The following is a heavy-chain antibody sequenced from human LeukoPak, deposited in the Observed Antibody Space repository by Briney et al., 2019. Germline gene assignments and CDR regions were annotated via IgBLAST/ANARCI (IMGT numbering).Heavy chain of an antibody. V-gene: IGHV1-69*13. CDR1: GGTSSSYA. J-gene: IGHJ3*02. Sequence: ASVKVSCKASGGTSSSYAISWVRQAPGQGLEWMGGIIPIFGTANYAQKFQGRVTITADESTSTAYMELSSLRSEDTAVYYCARPDSSGWYGDAFDIWGQGTMVTVSS. D-gene: IGHD6-19*01. CDR2: IIPIFGTA. CDR3: ARPDSSGWYGDAFDI.